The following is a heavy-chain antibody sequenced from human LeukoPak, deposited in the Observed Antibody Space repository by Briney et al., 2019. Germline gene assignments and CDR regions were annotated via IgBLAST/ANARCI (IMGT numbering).Heavy chain of an antibody. D-gene: IGHD2-15*01. CDR2: ISGSGGST. CDR1: GFTFSSYA. J-gene: IGHJ4*02. CDR3: ARVAYCSGGSCYSPFDY. V-gene: IGHV3-23*01. Sequence: GGSLRLSCAASGFTFSSYAMSWVRQAPGKGLEWVSTISGSGGSTYYADSVKGRFTISRDNSKNTLYLQMNSLRAEDTAVYYCARVAYCSGGSCYSPFDYWGQGTLVTVSS.